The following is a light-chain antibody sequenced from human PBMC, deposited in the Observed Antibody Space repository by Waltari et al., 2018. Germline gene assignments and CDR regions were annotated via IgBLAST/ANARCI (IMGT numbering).Light chain of an antibody. J-gene: IGKJ1*01. CDR3: QQYSSYPWT. CDR2: TAS. Sequence: DIQMTQSPSTLSASVGDSVTITGRASQSVKAWLAWYQQKPGKAPKLLIYTASNLDRGVPSRFSGSASGTEFTLAISSLQPEDFATYYCQQYSSYPWTFGQGT. V-gene: IGKV1-5*03. CDR1: QSVKAW.